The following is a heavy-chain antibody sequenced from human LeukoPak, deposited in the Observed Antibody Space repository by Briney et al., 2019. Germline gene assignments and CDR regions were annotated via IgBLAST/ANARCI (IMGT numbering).Heavy chain of an antibody. CDR2: IYHSGST. Sequence: PSETLSLTCTVSGYSTSSGYYWGWIRQPPGKGLEWIGSIYHSGSTYYSPSLKSRVTISVDTSKNQFSLKLSSVTAADTAVYYCASGPEVVTSSFDYWGQGTLVTVSS. CDR3: ASGPEVVTSSFDY. CDR1: GYSTSSGYY. D-gene: IGHD3-22*01. V-gene: IGHV4-38-2*02. J-gene: IGHJ4*02.